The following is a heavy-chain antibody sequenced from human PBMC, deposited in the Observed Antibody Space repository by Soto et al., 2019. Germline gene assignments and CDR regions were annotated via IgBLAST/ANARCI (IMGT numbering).Heavy chain of an antibody. CDR2: ISAYTGNT. CDR3: ARQYDILTGYYLEVGY. Sequence: QVQLVQSVAEVQKPGASVKVSCKASGYTFTSYGISCVRQAPGQGLEWMGWISAYTGNTNYAQKLQGRVTMTTDTSTSTAYMALRSLRSDDAAVYYCARQYDILTGYYLEVGYWGQGNLVTVSS. V-gene: IGHV1-18*01. CDR1: GYTFTSYG. J-gene: IGHJ4*02. D-gene: IGHD3-9*01.